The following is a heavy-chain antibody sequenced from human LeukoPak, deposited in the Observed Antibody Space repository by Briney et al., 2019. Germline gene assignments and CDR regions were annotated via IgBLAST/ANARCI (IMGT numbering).Heavy chain of an antibody. CDR3: ARGVVVVAAREFDY. CDR2: ISSSSGTI. Sequence: PGGSLRLSCAASGFTFSSYSMNWGPQAPGKGLEWVSYISSSSGTIYYADSVKGRFTISRDNAKNSLYLQMNSLRDEDTAVYYCARGVVVVAAREFDYWGQGTLVTVSS. CDR1: GFTFSSYS. D-gene: IGHD2-15*01. J-gene: IGHJ4*02. V-gene: IGHV3-48*02.